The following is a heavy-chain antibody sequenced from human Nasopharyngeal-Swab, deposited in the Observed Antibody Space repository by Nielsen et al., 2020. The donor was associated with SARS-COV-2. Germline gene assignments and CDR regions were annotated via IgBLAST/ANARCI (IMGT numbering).Heavy chain of an antibody. CDR1: GFIFSNYN. Sequence: GGSLRISCAASGFIFSNYNMNWVRQAPGKGLEWVSYIGVTSSTRYYADSLRGRFTISRDNAKNSLYLQMNSLRAEDTAVYYCARGGSSWPHWYFDLWGRGTLVTVSS. V-gene: IGHV3-48*04. D-gene: IGHD6-13*01. CDR3: ARGGSSWPHWYFDL. J-gene: IGHJ2*01. CDR2: IGVTSSTR.